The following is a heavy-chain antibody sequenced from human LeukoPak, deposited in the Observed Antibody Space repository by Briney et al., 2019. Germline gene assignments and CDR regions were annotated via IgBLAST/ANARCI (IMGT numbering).Heavy chain of an antibody. Sequence: PVKVSCKASGGTFSSYAISWVRQAPGQGLERMGRIIPILGIANYAQKFQGRVTITADKSTSTAYMGLSSLRSEDTAVYYCARSDYYDSSGYYYYWGQGTLVTVSS. J-gene: IGHJ4*02. V-gene: IGHV1-69*04. CDR1: GGTFSSYA. CDR2: IIPILGIA. D-gene: IGHD3-22*01. CDR3: ARSDYYDSSGYYYY.